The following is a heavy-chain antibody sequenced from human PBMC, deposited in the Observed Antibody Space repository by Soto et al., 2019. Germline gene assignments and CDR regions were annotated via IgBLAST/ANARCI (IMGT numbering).Heavy chain of an antibody. CDR1: GGSFSGYY. Sequence: PSETLSLTCAVYGGSFSGYYWSWIRQPPGKGLEWIGEITHSGSTNYNPSLKSRVTISVDTSKSQFSLKLTSVTAADTAVYYRARGGKQQLVRSQYFDLWGRGTLVTVSS. CDR2: ITHSGST. CDR3: ARGGKQQLVRSQYFDL. D-gene: IGHD6-13*01. J-gene: IGHJ2*01. V-gene: IGHV4-34*01.